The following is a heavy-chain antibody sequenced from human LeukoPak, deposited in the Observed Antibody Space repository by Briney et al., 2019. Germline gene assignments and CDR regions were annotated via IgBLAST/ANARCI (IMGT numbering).Heavy chain of an antibody. CDR3: AKDLGMIVVQSYFDY. J-gene: IGHJ4*02. V-gene: IGHV3-33*06. CDR2: IWYDGSKK. Sequence: QPGRSLRLSCVASGFTFSTYGMHWVRQAPGKGLEGVAVIWYDGSKKFYAEAVKGRFTISRDDFKNTLNLQMNSLRAEDTAVYYCAKDLGMIVVQSYFDYWGQGTLVTVSS. CDR1: GFTFSTYG. D-gene: IGHD3-22*01.